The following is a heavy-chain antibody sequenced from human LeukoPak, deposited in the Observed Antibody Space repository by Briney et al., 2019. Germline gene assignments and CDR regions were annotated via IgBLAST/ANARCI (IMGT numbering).Heavy chain of an antibody. D-gene: IGHD5-18*01. CDR2: IYHSGST. CDR3: ARGYGYGYYNYYYYMDV. J-gene: IGHJ6*03. Sequence: SETLSLTCTVSGYSISGGYYWGWIRQPPGKGLEWIGSIYHSGSTYYNPSLKSRVTISVDTSKNQFSLKLSSVTAADTAVYYCARGYGYGYYNYYYYMDVWGKGTTVTVSS. V-gene: IGHV4-38-2*02. CDR1: GYSISGGYY.